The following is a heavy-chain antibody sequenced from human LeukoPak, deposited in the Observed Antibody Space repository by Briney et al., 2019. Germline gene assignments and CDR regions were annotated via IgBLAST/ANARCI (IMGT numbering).Heavy chain of an antibody. Sequence: GGSLRLSCAASGFTVSTNYMTWVRQAPGKGLEWVSVIYSGGSTYYADSVKGRFTISRDNSKNTLYLQMNSLRTEDTAVYYCARGNYYDSSVGYWGQGTLVTVSS. J-gene: IGHJ4*02. CDR3: ARGNYYDSSVGY. D-gene: IGHD3-22*01. CDR1: GFTVSTNY. V-gene: IGHV3-66*01. CDR2: IYSGGST.